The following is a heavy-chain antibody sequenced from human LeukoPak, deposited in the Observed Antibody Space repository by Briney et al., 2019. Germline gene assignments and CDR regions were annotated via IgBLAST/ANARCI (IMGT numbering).Heavy chain of an antibody. V-gene: IGHV1-18*01. CDR1: GYTFTSYG. D-gene: IGHD1-26*01. CDR2: ISAYNGNT. Sequence: ASVTVSCKASGYTFTSYGISWVRQAPGQGLEWMGWISAYNGNTNYAQKLQGRVTMTTGTSTSTAYMELRSLRSDDTAVYYCARDRGSGSYVNYFDYWGQGTLVTVSS. CDR3: ARDRGSGSYVNYFDY. J-gene: IGHJ4*02.